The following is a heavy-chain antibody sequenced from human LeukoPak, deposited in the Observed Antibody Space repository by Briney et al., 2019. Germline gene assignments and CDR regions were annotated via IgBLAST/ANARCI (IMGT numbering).Heavy chain of an antibody. CDR2: IYYSGST. CDR1: GGSISSYY. Sequence: SETLSLTCTVSGGSISSYYWSWIRQPPGKGLEWIGDIYYSGSTNYNPSLKSRVTISVDTSKNQFSLKLSSVTAADTAVYYCAGIDRSGYYAIDYWRQGTLVTVST. J-gene: IGHJ4*02. V-gene: IGHV4-59*08. D-gene: IGHD3-22*01. CDR3: AGIDRSGYYAIDY.